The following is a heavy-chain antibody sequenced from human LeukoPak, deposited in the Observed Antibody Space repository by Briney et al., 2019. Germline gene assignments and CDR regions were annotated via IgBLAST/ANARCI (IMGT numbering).Heavy chain of an antibody. CDR3: ARGPYDILTGYHYYYGMDV. CDR2: MNPNSGNT. Sequence: VASVKVSCKASGYTFTSYDINWVRQATGQGLEWMGWMNPNSGNTGYAQKFQGRVTMIRNTSISTAYMELSSLRSEDTAVYYCARGPYDILTGYHYYYGMDVWGQGTTVTVSS. V-gene: IGHV1-8*01. CDR1: GYTFTSYD. D-gene: IGHD3-9*01. J-gene: IGHJ6*02.